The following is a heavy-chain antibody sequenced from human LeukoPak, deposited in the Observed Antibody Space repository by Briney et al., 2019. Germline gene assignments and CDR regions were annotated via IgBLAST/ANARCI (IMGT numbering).Heavy chain of an antibody. J-gene: IGHJ4*01. Sequence: GGSLRLSCAASGFTFSSYEMNWVRQAPGKGLEWVSAIGGRDGGTYYADSVKGRFTVSRGDPKNTLYLQMNTLRVEDTAVYYCAKWGDYGILTGYYDSDYWGHGTLVTVSS. CDR3: AKWGDYGILTGYYDSDY. V-gene: IGHV3-23*01. CDR2: IGGRDGGT. D-gene: IGHD3-9*01. CDR1: GFTFSSYE.